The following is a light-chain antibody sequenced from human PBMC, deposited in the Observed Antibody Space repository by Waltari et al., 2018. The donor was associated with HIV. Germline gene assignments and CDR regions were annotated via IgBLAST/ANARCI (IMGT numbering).Light chain of an antibody. Sequence: QSALTQPPSASGPPGQRVTIACSGSSSNIGRNDVYWYLQLPGTAPKLLIYRNNPPPAGVTDRFAGSNSGTSASLAISGLRSEDEANYYCASWDDSLSVVFGGGTKLTVL. CDR2: RNN. V-gene: IGLV1-47*01. CDR1: SSNIGRND. CDR3: ASWDDSLSVV. J-gene: IGLJ2*01.